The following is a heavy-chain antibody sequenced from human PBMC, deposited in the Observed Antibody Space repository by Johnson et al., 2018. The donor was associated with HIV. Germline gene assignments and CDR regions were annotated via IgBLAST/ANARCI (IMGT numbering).Heavy chain of an antibody. Sequence: VQLVESGGGVVQPGRSLRLSCAASGFSFSSYAMHWVRQAPGKGLQWVAVISFDGSSEYYADSVRGRFTISRDNSKNTLYLQMNSLRAEDTAVYYCARVSLYGSDAFDIWGQGTMVTVSS. D-gene: IGHD5-24*01. V-gene: IGHV3-30*04. CDR2: ISFDGSSE. CDR3: ARVSLYGSDAFDI. CDR1: GFSFSSYA. J-gene: IGHJ3*02.